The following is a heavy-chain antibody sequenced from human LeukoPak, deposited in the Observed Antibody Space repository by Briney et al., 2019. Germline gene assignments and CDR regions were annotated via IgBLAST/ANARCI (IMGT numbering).Heavy chain of an antibody. CDR3: ARGAATVTTPFDY. CDR1: GYSISSGYY. CDR2: IYHSGST. V-gene: IGHV4-38-2*01. J-gene: IGHJ4*02. D-gene: IGHD4-17*01. Sequence: TETLSLTCAVSGYSISSGYYWGWIRQPPGKGLEWIGSIYHSGSTYYNPSLKSRVTISVDTSKNQFSLKLNSVTAADTAVYYCARGAATVTTPFDYWGQGTLVTVSS.